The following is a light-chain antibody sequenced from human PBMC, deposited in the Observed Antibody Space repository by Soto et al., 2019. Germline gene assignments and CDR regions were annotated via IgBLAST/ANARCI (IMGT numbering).Light chain of an antibody. CDR3: QQYGNSPYT. J-gene: IGKJ2*01. V-gene: IGKV3-20*01. CDR1: QSVSSSY. Sequence: EIVLTQSPGTLSLSPGERATLSCRASQSVSSSYLAWYQQKPGQAPRLLIYGASSRATGIPDRFSGGGSGTDFTLTISSLEPDDFAVYYCQQYGNSPYTFGQGTKVDIK. CDR2: GAS.